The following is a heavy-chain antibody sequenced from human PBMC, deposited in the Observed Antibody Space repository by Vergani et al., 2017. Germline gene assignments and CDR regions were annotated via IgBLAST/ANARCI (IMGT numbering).Heavy chain of an antibody. Sequence: EVQLVESGGGLVQPGGSLRLSCSGSGFTLGDYAMTWVRQAPGKGLEWVAFIWSKPYGGTTEYAASVKGRFTISRDDSKSIAYLQMSSLKAEDTAVYYCAKVGRSEVAGTFGAFDIWGQGTMVTVSS. D-gene: IGHD6-19*01. CDR1: GFTLGDYA. CDR3: AKVGRSEVAGTFGAFDI. CDR2: IWSKPYGGTT. V-gene: IGHV3-49*04. J-gene: IGHJ3*02.